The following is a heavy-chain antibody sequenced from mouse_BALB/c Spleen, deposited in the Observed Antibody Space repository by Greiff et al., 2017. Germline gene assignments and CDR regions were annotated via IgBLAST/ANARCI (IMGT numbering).Heavy chain of an antibody. J-gene: IGHJ1*01. CDR3: TGSYYDYDEGYWYFDV. V-gene: IGHV5-6-4*01. CDR1: GFTFSSYT. D-gene: IGHD2-4*01. Sequence: EVHLVESGGGLVKPGGSLKLSCAASGFTFSSYTMSWVRQTPEKRLEWVATISSGGSYTYYPDSVKGRFTISRDNAKNTLYLQMSSLKSEDTAMYYCTGSYYDYDEGYWYFDVWGAGTTVTVSS. CDR2: ISSGGSYT.